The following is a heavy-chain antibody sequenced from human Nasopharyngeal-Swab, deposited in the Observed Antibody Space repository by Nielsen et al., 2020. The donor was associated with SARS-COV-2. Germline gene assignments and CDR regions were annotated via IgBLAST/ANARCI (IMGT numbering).Heavy chain of an antibody. CDR3: ARDVDSSGYYAWFDP. J-gene: IGHJ5*02. CDR1: GYTFTSYY. CDR2: INPSGGST. Sequence: ASVKVSCKASGYTFTSYYMHWVRQAPGQGLEWMGIINPSGGSTSYAQKFQGRVTMTRDTSTSIVYMELSSLRSEDTAVYYCARDVDSSGYYAWFDPWGQGTLVTVSS. D-gene: IGHD3-22*01. V-gene: IGHV1-46*01.